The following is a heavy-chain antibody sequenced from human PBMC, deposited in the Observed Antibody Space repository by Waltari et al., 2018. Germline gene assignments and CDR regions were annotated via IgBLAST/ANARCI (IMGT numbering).Heavy chain of an antibody. CDR3: AEDHGWLHYY. V-gene: IGHV3-23*01. CDR1: EVKFSTYA. D-gene: IGHD5-12*01. CDR2: ITNSGDST. J-gene: IGHJ4*02. Sequence: EVQVLESGGGLVQPGGSLRLSCAASEVKFSTYAMRWVRQVPGKGLEWVSAITNSGDSTYYADSVKGRFTISRDNSKNTLYLQMNSLRAEDTAIYYCAEDHGWLHYYWGQGTLVTVSS.